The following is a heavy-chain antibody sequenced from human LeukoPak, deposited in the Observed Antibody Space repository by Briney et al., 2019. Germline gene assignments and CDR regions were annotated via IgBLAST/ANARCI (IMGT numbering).Heavy chain of an antibody. J-gene: IGHJ4*02. CDR3: ARPKVVVVVAAEFDY. CDR1: GFTFSSYG. Sequence: GGTLRLSCAASGFTFSSYGMSWVRQAPGKGLEWVSAISGSGGSTYYADSVKGRFTISRDNSKNTLYLQINSLRAEDTAVYYCARPKVVVVVAAEFDYWGQGTLVTVSS. V-gene: IGHV3-23*01. CDR2: ISGSGGST. D-gene: IGHD2-15*01.